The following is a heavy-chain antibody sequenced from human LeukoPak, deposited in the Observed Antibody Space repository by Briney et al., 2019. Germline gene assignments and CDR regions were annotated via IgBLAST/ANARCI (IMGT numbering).Heavy chain of an antibody. V-gene: IGHV4-4*07. Sequence: ASETLSLTCTVSGGSINSYNWNWIRQPAGKGLEWIGHIQTSGSTKYNPSLKSRVTMSIDTSKNQFSLNLYSVTAADTAVYYCATNYTAVSAFDSWGQGTLVTVSS. J-gene: IGHJ4*02. CDR3: ATNYTAVSAFDS. CDR1: GGSINSYN. CDR2: IQTSGST. D-gene: IGHD6-19*01.